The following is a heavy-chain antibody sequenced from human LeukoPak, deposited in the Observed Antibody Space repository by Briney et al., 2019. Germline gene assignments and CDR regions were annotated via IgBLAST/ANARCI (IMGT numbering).Heavy chain of an antibody. CDR1: GFTFSSYA. CDR3: AREMITMVRGVYFDY. Sequence: GRSLRLSCAASGFTFSSYAMHWVRQAPGKGLEWVAVISYDGSNKYYADSVKGRFTISRDNSKNTLYLQMNSLRAEDTAVYYCAREMITMVRGVYFDYWGQGTLVTVSS. D-gene: IGHD3-10*01. CDR2: ISYDGSNK. J-gene: IGHJ4*02. V-gene: IGHV3-30-3*01.